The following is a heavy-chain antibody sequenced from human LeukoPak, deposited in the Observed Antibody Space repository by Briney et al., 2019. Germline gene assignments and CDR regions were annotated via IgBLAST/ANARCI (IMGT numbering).Heavy chain of an antibody. D-gene: IGHD4-17*01. V-gene: IGHV3-23*01. Sequence: GGSLRLSCEASGFTFSSYGMSWVRQAPGKGLEWVSGISGIGANTYYADSVRGRFTISRDNSKNTLYLQMNSLRAEDTAVYYCAKRLLGYADSSPIDYWGQGTLVTVSS. CDR3: AKRLLGYADSSPIDY. J-gene: IGHJ4*02. CDR1: GFTFSSYG. CDR2: ISGIGANT.